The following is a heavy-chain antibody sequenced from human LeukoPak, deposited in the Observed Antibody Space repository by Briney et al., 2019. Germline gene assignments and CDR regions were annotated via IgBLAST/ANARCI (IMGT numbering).Heavy chain of an antibody. V-gene: IGHV3-23*01. Sequence: GGSLRLSCVASGFTFSLFAMSRVRQAPGKGLEWVSTIRGSTEQIKYADSEKGRFTISRDNSKNTLYLQMNSLRPDDTAVYYCAKRGHTSSEDYYYFDSWGQGALVTVSS. D-gene: IGHD6-13*01. CDR1: GFTFSLFA. CDR2: IRGSTEQI. J-gene: IGHJ4*02. CDR3: AKRGHTSSEDYYYFDS.